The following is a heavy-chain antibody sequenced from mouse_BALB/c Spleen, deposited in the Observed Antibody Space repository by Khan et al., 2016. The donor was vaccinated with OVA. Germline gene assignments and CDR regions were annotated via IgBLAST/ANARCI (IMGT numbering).Heavy chain of an antibody. J-gene: IGHJ4*01. V-gene: IGHV9-4*02. CDR1: GYTFTTAG. D-gene: IGHD2-14*01. CDR3: ARGGATYNRNDGGAMEY. Sequence: QIQLVQSGPELKKPGETVRISCKASGYTFTTAGIQWVQKMPGKGLKWIGWINTHSGVPKYAEDFKGRFAFSLEISVNTAYLQITNLKNEDTATYFCARGGATYNRNDGGAMEYWGKGTSVTVS. CDR2: INTHSGVP.